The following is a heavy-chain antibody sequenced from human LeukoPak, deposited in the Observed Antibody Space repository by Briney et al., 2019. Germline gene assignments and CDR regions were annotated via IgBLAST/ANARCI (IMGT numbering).Heavy chain of an antibody. J-gene: IGHJ3*02. D-gene: IGHD3-9*01. Sequence: ASVKVSCKASGYTFTSYGISWVRQAPGQGLEWMGWISAYNGNTNYAQKLQGRVTMTADTSTSTAYMELRSLRSDGTAVYYCARDFGWLSLDDAFDIWGQGTMVTVSS. CDR1: GYTFTSYG. V-gene: IGHV1-18*01. CDR2: ISAYNGNT. CDR3: ARDFGWLSLDDAFDI.